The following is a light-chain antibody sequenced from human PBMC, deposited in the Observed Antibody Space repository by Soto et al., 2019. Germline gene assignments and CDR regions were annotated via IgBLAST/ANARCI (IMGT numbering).Light chain of an antibody. V-gene: IGKV1-5*03. CDR3: QQYNSYPPT. J-gene: IGKJ4*01. CDR2: KAS. Sequence: DIQMTQSPSTLSASVGDRVTITCRSSQSISEWLAWYQQKPGRAPKLLIYKASTLEGGVPSRFSGSGSGTEFTLTISSLQPDDFSTYYCQQYNSYPPTFGAGTKVEIK. CDR1: QSISEW.